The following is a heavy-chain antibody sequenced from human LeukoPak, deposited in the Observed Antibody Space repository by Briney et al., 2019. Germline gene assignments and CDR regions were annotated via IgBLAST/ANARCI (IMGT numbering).Heavy chain of an antibody. CDR3: LLQMTYGEMSDPDF. J-gene: IGHJ4*02. CDR2: SGTRSGTK. D-gene: IGHD3-10*01. Sequence: GGSLRLSCAASGFTLSSLAMHWVRQAPGKGLEWVPSSGTRSGTKYYADSVMGRFTISRDSAMNSVSLQINSLRAEDTAVYYCLLQMTYGEMSDPDFRGQGTLVTVSS. CDR1: GFTLSSLA. V-gene: IGHV3-21*01.